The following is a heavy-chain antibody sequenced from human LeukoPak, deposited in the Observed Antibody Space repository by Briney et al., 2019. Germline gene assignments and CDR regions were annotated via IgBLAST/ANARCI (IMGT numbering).Heavy chain of an antibody. J-gene: IGHJ4*02. D-gene: IGHD6-13*01. CDR1: GYTFTSYG. Sequence: ASVKVSCKASGYTFTSYGISWVRQAPGQGLEWMGXISAYNGNTNYAQKLQGRVTMTTDTSTSTAYMELRSLRSDDTAVYYCASTPGIAAAGTDFDYWGQGTLVTVSS. CDR2: ISAYNGNT. V-gene: IGHV1-18*01. CDR3: ASTPGIAAAGTDFDY.